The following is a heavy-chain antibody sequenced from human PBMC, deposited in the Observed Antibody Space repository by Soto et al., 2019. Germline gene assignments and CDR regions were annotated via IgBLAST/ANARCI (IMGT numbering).Heavy chain of an antibody. CDR1: GFTFSSYA. CDR2: ISGSGGST. J-gene: IGHJ6*02. D-gene: IGHD6-25*01. Sequence: GGSLRLSCAASGFTFSSYAMSWVRQAPGKGLEWVSAISGSGGSTYYADSVKGRFTISRDNSKNTLYLQMNSLRAEDTAVYYCAKDPVGQGLYYYYYGMDVWGQGTTVTVSS. CDR3: AKDPVGQGLYYYYYGMDV. V-gene: IGHV3-23*01.